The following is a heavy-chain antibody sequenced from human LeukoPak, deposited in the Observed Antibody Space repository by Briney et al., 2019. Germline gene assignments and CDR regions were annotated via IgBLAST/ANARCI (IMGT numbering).Heavy chain of an antibody. CDR2: IYHSRST. CDR3: ARGRYSSGWYEENY. Sequence: SETLSLTCTVSGYSISSGYYWGWIRQPPGKGLEWIGSIYHSRSTYYNPSLKSRVTISVDTSKNQFSLKLSSVTAADTAVYYCARGRYSSGWYEENYWGQGTLVTVSS. J-gene: IGHJ4*02. D-gene: IGHD6-19*01. V-gene: IGHV4-38-2*02. CDR1: GYSISSGYY.